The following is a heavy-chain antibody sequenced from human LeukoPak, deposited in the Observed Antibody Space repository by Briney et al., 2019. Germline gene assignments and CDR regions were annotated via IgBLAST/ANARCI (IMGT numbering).Heavy chain of an antibody. D-gene: IGHD4-23*01. J-gene: IGHJ4*02. Sequence: SVKVSCKASGYTFPSYAISWVRQAPGQGLEWMGGIIPIFATANYAQKFQGRVTITADESTNTAFIELSSLTSEDTAVYYCASPNYGGDSAYFDYWGQGTLVTVSS. CDR3: ASPNYGGDSAYFDY. CDR1: GYTFPSYA. V-gene: IGHV1-69*13. CDR2: IIPIFATA.